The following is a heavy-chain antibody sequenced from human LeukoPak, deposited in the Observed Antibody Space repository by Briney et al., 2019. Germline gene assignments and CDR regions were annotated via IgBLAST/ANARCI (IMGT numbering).Heavy chain of an antibody. CDR2: ISAYNGNT. CDR1: GYTFTSYG. Sequence: ASVKVSCKASGYTFTSYGISWVRQAPGQGLEWMGWISAYNGNTNYAQKLQGRVTMTTDTSTSTAYMELRSLRSDDTAVYYCARQAAMVIRTPNPLGPWGQGTLVTVSS. V-gene: IGHV1-18*01. D-gene: IGHD5-18*01. CDR3: ARQAAMVIRTPNPLGP. J-gene: IGHJ5*02.